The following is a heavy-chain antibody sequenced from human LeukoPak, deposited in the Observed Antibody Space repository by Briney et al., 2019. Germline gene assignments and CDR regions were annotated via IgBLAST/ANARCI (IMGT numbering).Heavy chain of an antibody. Sequence: GGSLRLSCAASGFTFSNYGMHWVRQAPGKGLEWVAIISYDGSNKYYADSVKGRFPISRDNSKNTLYLQMNSLRAEDTAVYYCARRDRHDYEGRYYGMDVWGQGTTVTASS. D-gene: IGHD4-17*01. J-gene: IGHJ6*02. CDR3: ARRDRHDYEGRYYGMDV. V-gene: IGHV3-30*03. CDR2: ISYDGSNK. CDR1: GFTFSNYG.